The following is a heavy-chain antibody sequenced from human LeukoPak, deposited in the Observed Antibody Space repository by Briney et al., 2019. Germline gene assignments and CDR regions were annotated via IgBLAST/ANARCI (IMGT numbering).Heavy chain of an antibody. CDR1: GGTFSSYA. CDR3: ARGRVTMIVVVITIDAFDI. J-gene: IGHJ3*02. CDR2: IIPIFGTA. V-gene: IGHV1-69*05. D-gene: IGHD3-22*01. Sequence: SVKVSCKASGGTFSSYAISWVRQAPGQGLEWMGGIIPIFGTANYAQKFQGRVTITTDESTSTAYMELSSLRSEDTAVYYCARGRVTMIVVVITIDAFDIWGQGTIVTVSS.